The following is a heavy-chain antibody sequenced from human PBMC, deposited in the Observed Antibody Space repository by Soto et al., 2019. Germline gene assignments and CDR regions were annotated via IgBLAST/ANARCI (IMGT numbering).Heavy chain of an antibody. CDR3: AKDLADIVVVVAASFAFDI. V-gene: IGHV3-23*01. Sequence: QTRSGAPPVGKYCSSAMTPYHQTQEKGLEWVSAISGSGGSTYYADSVKGRFTISRDNSKNTLYLQMNSLRAEDTAVYYCAKDLADIVVVVAASFAFDIWGQGTMVTVSS. D-gene: IGHD2-15*01. CDR2: ISGSGGST. J-gene: IGHJ3*02. CDR1: VGKYCSSA.